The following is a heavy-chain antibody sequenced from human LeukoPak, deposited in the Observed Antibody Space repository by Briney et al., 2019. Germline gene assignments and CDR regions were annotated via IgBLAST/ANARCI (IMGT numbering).Heavy chain of an antibody. D-gene: IGHD6-13*01. V-gene: IGHV3-33*01. J-gene: IGHJ4*02. CDR3: ARAQNIAAAVDY. Sequence: QPGRSLRLSCAASGFTFSSYGMHWVRQAPGKGLEWVAVIWYDGSNKYYADSVKGRFTISRDNSKNTLYLQMNSLRAEDTAVYYCARAQNIAAAVDYWGQGTLVTVSS. CDR1: GFTFSSYG. CDR2: IWYDGSNK.